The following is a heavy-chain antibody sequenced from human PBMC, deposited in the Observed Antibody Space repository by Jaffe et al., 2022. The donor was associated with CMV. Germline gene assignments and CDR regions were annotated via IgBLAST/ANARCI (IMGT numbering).Heavy chain of an antibody. J-gene: IGHJ6*02. V-gene: IGHV3-23*01. D-gene: IGHD3-10*01. CDR1: GFTFSNYG. CDR3: ARNLYYKDYWSAGPRYYYHGMDV. Sequence: EVQLLESGGGLVQPGGSLRLSCEGSGFTFSNYGLSWVRQAPGKGLEWVSSISGSDSAYNTYDADSVKGRFSISRDNARNTLYLQLNSLRVEDTATYYCARNLYYKDYWSAGPRYYYHGMDVWGQGTTVTVSS. CDR2: ISGSDSAYNT.